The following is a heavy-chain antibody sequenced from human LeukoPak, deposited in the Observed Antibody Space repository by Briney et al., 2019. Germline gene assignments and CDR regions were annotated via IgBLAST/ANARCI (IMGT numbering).Heavy chain of an antibody. CDR2: ITSSGAYI. Sequence: GRSLRLSCAASGFTFNYYNMNWVGQAPGKALEWVSSITSSGAYIFYADSVRGRFTISRDNAKDSLYLQMNSLRAEDTAVYYCAKSPYSSGWLHYYWGQGTLVTVSS. CDR3: AKSPYSSGWLHYY. V-gene: IGHV3-21*04. D-gene: IGHD6-19*01. J-gene: IGHJ4*02. CDR1: GFTFNYYN.